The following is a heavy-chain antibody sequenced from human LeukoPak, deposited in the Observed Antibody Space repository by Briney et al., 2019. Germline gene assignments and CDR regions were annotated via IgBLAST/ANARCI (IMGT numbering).Heavy chain of an antibody. CDR1: GGSISSYY. V-gene: IGHV4-59*01. CDR3: ARDSGGPNDYIWGSYRKDAFDI. J-gene: IGHJ3*02. Sequence: SETLSLTCTVSGGSISSYYWSWIRQPPGKGLEWIGYIYYSGSTNYNPSLKSRVTISVDTSKNQFSLKLSSVTAADTAVYYCARDSGGPNDYIWGSYRKDAFDIWGQGTMVTVSS. D-gene: IGHD3-16*02. CDR2: IYYSGST.